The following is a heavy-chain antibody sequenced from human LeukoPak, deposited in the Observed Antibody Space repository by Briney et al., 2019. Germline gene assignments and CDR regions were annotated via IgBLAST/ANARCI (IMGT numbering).Heavy chain of an antibody. J-gene: IGHJ6*02. CDR3: ARDGVEMATYYYYAMDV. CDR2: ISAYSGNT. V-gene: IGHV1-18*04. Sequence: ASVTVSCKASGFTFTSYGFSWVRQAPGQGLEWMGWISAYSGNTNFAQKFQGRVTMTTDTSTRTVYMELRSLRSDDTAVYYCARDGVEMATYYYYAMDVWGQGTTVTVSS. D-gene: IGHD5-24*01. CDR1: GFTFTSYG.